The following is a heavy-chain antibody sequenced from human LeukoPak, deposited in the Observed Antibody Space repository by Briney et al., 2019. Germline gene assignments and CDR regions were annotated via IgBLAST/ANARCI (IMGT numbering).Heavy chain of an antibody. CDR1: GFTFSSYG. CDR2: ISYDGSNK. CDR3: AKGEYYYDPAEAFDI. V-gene: IGHV3-30*18. Sequence: GGSLRLSCAASGFTFSSYGMHWVRQAPGKGLEWVAVISYDGSNKYYADSVKGRFTISRDNSKNTLYLQMNSLRAEDTAVYYCAKGEYYYDPAEAFDIWGQGTMVTVSS. J-gene: IGHJ3*02. D-gene: IGHD3-22*01.